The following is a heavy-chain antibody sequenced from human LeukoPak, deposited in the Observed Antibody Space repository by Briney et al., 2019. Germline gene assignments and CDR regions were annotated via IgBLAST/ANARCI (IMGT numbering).Heavy chain of an antibody. Sequence: GASVKVSCKAAGYTFVNYGIKWVRQAPGQRLEWMGWINPNSGGTNYAQKFQGRVTMTRDTSISTAYMELSRLRSDDTAVYYCARSSTVTTYSTRYYYYMDVWGKGTTVTISS. CDR2: INPNSGGT. J-gene: IGHJ6*03. CDR3: ARSSTVTTYSTRYYYYMDV. D-gene: IGHD4-17*01. CDR1: GYTFVNYG. V-gene: IGHV1-2*02.